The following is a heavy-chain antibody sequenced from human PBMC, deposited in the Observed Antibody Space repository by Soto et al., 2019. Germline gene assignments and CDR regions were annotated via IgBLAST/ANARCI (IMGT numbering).Heavy chain of an antibody. CDR3: ARDGSSSWCEEGAYDYDD. Sequence: QVQLVESGGGVVQPGRSLRLSCAASGFTFSSYAMHWVRQAPGKGLEWVAVISYDGSNKYYADSVKGRFTISRDNSKNTVCLQMNSLGAEDTAVYCCARDGSSSWCEEGAYDYDDWGQATLGAVS. J-gene: IGHJ4*02. CDR2: ISYDGSNK. CDR1: GFTFSSYA. D-gene: IGHD6-13*01. V-gene: IGHV3-30-3*01.